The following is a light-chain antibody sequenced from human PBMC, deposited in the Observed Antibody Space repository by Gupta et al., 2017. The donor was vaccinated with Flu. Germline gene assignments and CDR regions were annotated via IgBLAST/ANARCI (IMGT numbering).Light chain of an antibody. CDR2: MVS. CDR3: MQGTHTPPC. Sequence: IYCRSSQSLVFSDGNNYLNWFVQRPGQSPRLLIYMVSNRDSGVPDRFSGSGSGTNFTLKISRVEADDVGAYYCMQGTHTPPCFGQGTRLEIK. J-gene: IGKJ5*01. CDR1: QSLVFSDGNNY. V-gene: IGKV2-30*01.